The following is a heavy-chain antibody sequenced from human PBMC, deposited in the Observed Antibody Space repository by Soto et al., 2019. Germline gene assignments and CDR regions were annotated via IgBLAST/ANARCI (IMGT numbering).Heavy chain of an antibody. CDR1: GYTFTSYG. V-gene: IGHV1-18*01. CDR3: ARDLDDRWGGARYYYGMDV. CDR2: ISAYNGNT. Sequence: QVQLVQSGAEVKKPGASVKVSCKASGYTFTSYGISWVRQAPGQGLEWIGWISAYNGNTNYAQKLQGRVTMTTDTSTSTAYMELRSLRSDDTAVYYCARDLDDRWGGARYYYGMDVWGQGTRVTVSS. D-gene: IGHD3-10*01. J-gene: IGHJ6*02.